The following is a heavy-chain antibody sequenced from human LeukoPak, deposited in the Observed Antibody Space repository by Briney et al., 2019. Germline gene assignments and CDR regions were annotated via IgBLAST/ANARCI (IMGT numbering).Heavy chain of an antibody. J-gene: IGHJ4*02. CDR2: IYYSGST. D-gene: IGHD3-10*01. V-gene: IGHV4-59*01. CDR3: ARERLWFGELYFDY. Sequence: PSETLSLTCTVSGGSISSYYWSWIRQPPGKGLEWIGYIYYSGSTNYNPSLKSRVTISVDTSKNQFSLKLSSVTAADTAVYYCARERLWFGELYFDYWGQGTLVTVPS. CDR1: GGSISSYY.